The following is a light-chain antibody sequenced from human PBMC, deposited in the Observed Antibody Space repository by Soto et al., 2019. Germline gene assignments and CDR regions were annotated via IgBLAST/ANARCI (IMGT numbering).Light chain of an antibody. Sequence: QSVLAQPASVSGSPGQSITISCTGTSSDVGSYNLVSWYQQHPGKAPKLMIYEVSKRPSGVSNRFSGSKSGNTASLTISGLQAEDEADYYCCSYAGSSTSVVFGGGTQLPVL. V-gene: IGLV2-23*02. J-gene: IGLJ2*01. CDR1: SSDVGSYNL. CDR2: EVS. CDR3: CSYAGSSTSVV.